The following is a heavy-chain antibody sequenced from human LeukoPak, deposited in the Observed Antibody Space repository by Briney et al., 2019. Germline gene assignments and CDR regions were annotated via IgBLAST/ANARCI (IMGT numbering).Heavy chain of an antibody. D-gene: IGHD6-19*01. CDR2: ISYDGSNK. CDR1: GFTFSSYG. V-gene: IGHV3-30*03. Sequence: GGSLRLSCAASGFTFSSYGMHWVRQAPGKGLEWVSIISYDGSNKYYADSVKGRFTISRDNSKNTLYLHMNSLNTEDTAIYYCARARGGGMAVAGTYIDFWGQGTLVTVSS. J-gene: IGHJ4*02. CDR3: ARARGGGMAVAGTYIDF.